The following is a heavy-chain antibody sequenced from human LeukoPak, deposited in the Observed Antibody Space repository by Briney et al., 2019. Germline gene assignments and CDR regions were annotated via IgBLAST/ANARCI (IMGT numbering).Heavy chain of an antibody. J-gene: IGHJ6*03. Sequence: SETLSLTCSVSGGSISGSHWWSWVRQPPGKGLEWIGEINHSGSTNYNPSLKSRVTISVDTSKNQFSLKLSSVTAADTAVYYCARGFADTAISDYYMDVWGKGTTVTVSS. CDR2: INHSGST. D-gene: IGHD5-18*01. CDR1: GGSISGSHW. V-gene: IGHV4-4*02. CDR3: ARGFADTAISDYYMDV.